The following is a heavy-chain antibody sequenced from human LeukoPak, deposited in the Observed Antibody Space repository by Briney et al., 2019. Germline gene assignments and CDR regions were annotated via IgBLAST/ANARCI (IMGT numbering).Heavy chain of an antibody. Sequence: KPGGSLRLSCAASGFTFSSYSMNWVRQAPGKGLEWVSSISSSSSYIYYADSVKGRFTISRDNAKNSLYLQMNSLRAEDTAVYYCARDLVGATTVDYWGQGTLVTVSS. D-gene: IGHD1-26*01. CDR2: ISSSSSYI. J-gene: IGHJ4*02. V-gene: IGHV3-21*01. CDR3: ARDLVGATTVDY. CDR1: GFTFSSYS.